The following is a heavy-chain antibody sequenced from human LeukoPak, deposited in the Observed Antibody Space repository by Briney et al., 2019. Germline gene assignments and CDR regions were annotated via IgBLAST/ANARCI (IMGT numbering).Heavy chain of an antibody. J-gene: IGHJ6*03. D-gene: IGHD3-10*01. CDR1: GFTVSSNY. Sequence: GGSLRLSCAASGFTVSSNYMSWVRQAPGKGLEWVSFIYSGSSTYYADSGKGRFTISRDNSKNTLYLQMNNLRAEDTAVYYCASGSGSYRTPYYYMDVWGKGTTVTVSS. CDR3: ASGSGSYRTPYYYMDV. V-gene: IGHV3-53*01. CDR2: IYSGSST.